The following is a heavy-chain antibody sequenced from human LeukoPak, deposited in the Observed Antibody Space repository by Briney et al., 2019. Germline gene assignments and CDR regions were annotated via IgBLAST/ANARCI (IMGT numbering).Heavy chain of an antibody. CDR1: GGSISSGGYY. V-gene: IGHV4-30-2*01. CDR3: ARELGATMGEYAFDI. D-gene: IGHD1-26*01. J-gene: IGHJ3*02. CDR2: IYHSGST. Sequence: PSETLSLTCTVSGGSISSGGYYWSWIRQPPGKGLEWIGYIYHSGSTYYNPSLKSRVTISVDRSKNQFSLKLSSVTAADTAVYYCARELGATMGEYAFDIWGQGTMVTVSS.